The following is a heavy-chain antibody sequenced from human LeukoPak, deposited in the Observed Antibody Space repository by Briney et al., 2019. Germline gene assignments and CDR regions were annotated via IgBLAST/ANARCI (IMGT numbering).Heavy chain of an antibody. D-gene: IGHD3-22*01. CDR3: VTTYYDSSGYFFPFDY. CDR2: ISSNGGST. J-gene: IGHJ4*02. Sequence: PGGSLRLSCSASGFTFSRYAMHWVRQAPGKGLEYVSAISSNGGSTYYADSVKGRFTISRDNSKNTLYLQMSSLRAEDTAVYYCVTTYYDSSGYFFPFDYWGQGTLVTVSS. CDR1: GFTFSRYA. V-gene: IGHV3-64D*06.